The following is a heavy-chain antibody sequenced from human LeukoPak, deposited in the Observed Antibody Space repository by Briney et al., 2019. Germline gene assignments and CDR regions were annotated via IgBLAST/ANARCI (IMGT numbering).Heavy chain of an antibody. Sequence: ASVKVSCKASGGIFSSYAISWVRQAPGQGLEWMGGIIPIFGTANYAQKFQGRVTITADESTSTAYMELSSLRSEDTAVYYCVYLGYCSGGSCYSGDFDYWGQGTLVTVSS. D-gene: IGHD2-15*01. V-gene: IGHV1-69*13. CDR3: VYLGYCSGGSCYSGDFDY. CDR1: GGIFSSYA. CDR2: IIPIFGTA. J-gene: IGHJ4*02.